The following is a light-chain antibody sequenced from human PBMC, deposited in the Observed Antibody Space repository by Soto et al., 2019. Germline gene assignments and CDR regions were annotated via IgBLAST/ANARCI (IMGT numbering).Light chain of an antibody. CDR1: SSNIGSNT. V-gene: IGLV1-44*01. CDR2: SEN. CDR3: ATWDDRLNGDV. J-gene: IGLJ1*01. Sequence: QPVLTQPPSASGTPGQRVAISCSGSSSNIGSNTVNWYQQLPGTAPKLLIYSENQRPSGVPDRFSGSRSGTSASLAISGLQSEDEADYYCATWDDRLNGDVFGTGTKLTVL.